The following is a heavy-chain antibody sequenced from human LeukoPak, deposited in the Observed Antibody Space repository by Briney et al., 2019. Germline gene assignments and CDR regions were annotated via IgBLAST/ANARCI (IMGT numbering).Heavy chain of an antibody. CDR1: NYTMNSGYY. J-gene: IGHJ6*03. V-gene: IGHV4-38-2*02. CDR3: AHCHLHYYYMDV. CDR2: TTHSGST. Sequence: SETLSLTCKVSNYTMNSGYYWSWIRQTPGNGLEWIGETTHSGSTDYSPSLKSRVSVSVDTSKNQFSLRLTSVTAADTAVYYCAHCHLHYYYMDVWGKGTTVTVSS.